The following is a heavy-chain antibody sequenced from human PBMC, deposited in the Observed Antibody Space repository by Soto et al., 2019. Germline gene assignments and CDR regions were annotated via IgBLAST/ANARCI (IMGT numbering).Heavy chain of an antibody. V-gene: IGHV3-7*03. CDR3: AAYCYTMTCTHFHGYS. D-gene: IGHD3-16*02. J-gene: IGHJ5*02. CDR1: GFRFRDYW. CDR2: IKQDESDK. Sequence: EVQLVESGGGLVQTGGSLRLSCAVSGFRFRDYWMSWVRQAPGKGLEWVANIKQDESDKYYVDSVKGRFTISRDNAKNALYLQMNSLRVEDTAVYYCAAYCYTMTCTHFHGYSWGQGTQFTVSS.